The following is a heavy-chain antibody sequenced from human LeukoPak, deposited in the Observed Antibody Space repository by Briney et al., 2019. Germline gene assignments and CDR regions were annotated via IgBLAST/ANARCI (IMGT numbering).Heavy chain of an antibody. J-gene: IGHJ4*02. Sequence: GRSLRLSCAASGFTFSSYGFHWVRQAPGKGLEWVAVIWYDGSYKYYADFVKGRFTISRDDSKNTRYLQMNSLRAEDTAVYYCARDFSLQLFDYWGQGPLVTVFS. CDR1: GFTFSSYG. D-gene: IGHD5-24*01. V-gene: IGHV3-33*01. CDR2: IWYDGSYK. CDR3: ARDFSLQLFDY.